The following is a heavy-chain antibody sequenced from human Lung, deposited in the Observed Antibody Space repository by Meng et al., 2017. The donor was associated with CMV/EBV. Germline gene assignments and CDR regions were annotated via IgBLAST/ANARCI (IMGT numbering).Heavy chain of an antibody. CDR1: GFTFSSYS. V-gene: IGHV3-21*01. J-gene: IGHJ4*02. CDR2: ISSSSSYI. Sequence: GSLRLSCAASGFTFSSYSMNWVRQAPGKGLEWVSSISSSSSYIYYADSVKGRFTISRDNAKNSLYLQMNSPRAEDTAVYYCARGSSSSWYEGSYYFDYWGQGTLVTVSS. D-gene: IGHD6-13*01. CDR3: ARGSSSSWYEGSYYFDY.